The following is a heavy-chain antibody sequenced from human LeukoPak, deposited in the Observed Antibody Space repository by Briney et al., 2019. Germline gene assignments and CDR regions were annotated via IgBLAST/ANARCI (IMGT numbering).Heavy chain of an antibody. CDR1: GFTFSSYW. V-gene: IGHV3-74*01. CDR2: INSDGSST. Sequence: GGSLRLSCAASGFTFSSYWMHWVRQAPGKGLVWVSRINSDGSSTSYADSVKGRFTISRDNAKNTLYLQMNSLRAEDTAVYSCAREGYDSSGYLYYYGMDVWGQGTTVTVSS. CDR3: AREGYDSSGYLYYYGMDV. J-gene: IGHJ6*02. D-gene: IGHD3-22*01.